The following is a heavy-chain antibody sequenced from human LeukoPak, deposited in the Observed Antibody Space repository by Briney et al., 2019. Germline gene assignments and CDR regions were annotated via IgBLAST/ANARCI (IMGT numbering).Heavy chain of an antibody. V-gene: IGHV3-48*01. CDR2: ISSSSSTI. CDR1: GFIFSSYI. J-gene: IGHJ6*02. D-gene: IGHD3-16*01. CDR3: ARERLRGYNYGLDY. Sequence: GGSLRLSCAASGFIFSSYIMNWVRQAPGKGLEWVSYISSSSSTIYYADSVKGRFTISRDNVRNSLYLQMNSLRAEDTAVYYCARERLRGYNYGLDYWGQGTTVTVSS.